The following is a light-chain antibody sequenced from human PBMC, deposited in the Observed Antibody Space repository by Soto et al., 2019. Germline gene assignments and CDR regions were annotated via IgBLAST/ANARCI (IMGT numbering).Light chain of an antibody. CDR1: QSLNNW. Sequence: DIQLTQSPSTLSASVGDRVSITCRASQSLNNWMAWFQQKPGKAPKLLIYDASTLQTGVTSRFSGSGSGTQFALTISSQQHDDFAIYYCQRYNAFSQTFGQGTRVEIK. V-gene: IGKV1-5*01. CDR3: QRYNAFSQT. J-gene: IGKJ1*01. CDR2: DAS.